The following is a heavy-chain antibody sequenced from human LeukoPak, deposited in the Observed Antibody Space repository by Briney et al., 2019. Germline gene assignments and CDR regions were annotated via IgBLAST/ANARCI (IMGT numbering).Heavy chain of an antibody. Sequence: APVKVSCKASGGTFSSYAISWVRQAPGEGLEWMGRIIPILGIANYAQKFQGRVTITADKSTSTAYMELSSLRSEDTAVYYCASASSGYLYFDYWGQGTLVTVSS. CDR1: GGTFSSYA. CDR3: ASASSGYLYFDY. CDR2: IIPILGIA. V-gene: IGHV1-69*04. D-gene: IGHD3-22*01. J-gene: IGHJ4*02.